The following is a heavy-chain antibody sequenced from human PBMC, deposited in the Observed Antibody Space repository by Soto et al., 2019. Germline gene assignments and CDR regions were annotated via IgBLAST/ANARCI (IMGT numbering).Heavy chain of an antibody. J-gene: IGHJ4*02. CDR3: AKDGQYSSSSDPPYFDY. V-gene: IGHV3-23*01. CDR1: GFTFSSYA. D-gene: IGHD6-6*01. Sequence: GGSLRLSCAASGFTFSSYAMSWVRQAPGKGLEWVSAISGSGGSTYYADSVKGRFTISRDNSKNTLYLQMNSLRAEDTAVYYWAKDGQYSSSSDPPYFDYWGQGTLVTVSS. CDR2: ISGSGGST.